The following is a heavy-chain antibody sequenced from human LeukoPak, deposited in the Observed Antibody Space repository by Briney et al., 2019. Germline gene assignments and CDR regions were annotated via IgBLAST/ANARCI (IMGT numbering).Heavy chain of an antibody. CDR2: IYPGDSDT. D-gene: IGHD2-21*02. Sequence: GESLKISCKGSGYSFTSYWIGWVRQMPGKGLEWMGIIYPGDSDTRYSPSFQGQVTISADKSISTAYLQWSSLKASDTAMYYCARLAYCGGDCYLIGAFDIWGQGTMVTVSS. CDR3: ARLAYCGGDCYLIGAFDI. V-gene: IGHV5-51*01. J-gene: IGHJ3*02. CDR1: GYSFTSYW.